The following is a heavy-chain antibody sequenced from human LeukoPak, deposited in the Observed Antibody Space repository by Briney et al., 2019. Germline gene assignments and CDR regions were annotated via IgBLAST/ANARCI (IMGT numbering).Heavy chain of an antibody. J-gene: IGHJ4*02. CDR3: AKGDDYYDSSGYYFDY. CDR2: ISGSGGST. D-gene: IGHD3-22*01. CDR1: GFTFSSYA. Sequence: PGGSLRLSCAASGFTFSSYAMSWVRQAPGKGLEWVSAISGSGGSTYYADSVKGRFTISRDNSKNTLYLQMNSLRAEDTAVYYCAKGDDYYDSSGYYFDYWGQGTLVTVSS. V-gene: IGHV3-23*01.